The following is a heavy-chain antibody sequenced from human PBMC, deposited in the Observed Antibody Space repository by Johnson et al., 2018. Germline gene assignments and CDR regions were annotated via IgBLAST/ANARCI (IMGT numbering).Heavy chain of an antibody. CDR2: ISYDGNNK. CDR1: GFTFSSYA. Sequence: QVQLVESGGGVVQPGRSLRLSCAASGFTFSSYALHWVRQAPGKGLEWVAFISYDGNNKHYADSVKGRFTISRDHSKNTLYLQMNSLRAEDTAGYYCARDRGSGSYYGGQFDYWGQGTLVTVSS. D-gene: IGHD1-26*01. CDR3: ARDRGSGSYYGGQFDY. V-gene: IGHV3-30-3*01. J-gene: IGHJ4*02.